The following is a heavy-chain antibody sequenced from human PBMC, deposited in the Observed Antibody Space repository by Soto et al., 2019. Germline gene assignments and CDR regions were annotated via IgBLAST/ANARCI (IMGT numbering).Heavy chain of an antibody. CDR3: ATHPLYRPLDH. V-gene: IGHV4-39*01. CDR2: IYYIENT. CDR1: GGSVSSSSNH. Sequence: SETLSLTCTASGGSVSSSSNHGAWIRQPPGKGLEWIGNIYYIENTYYNPSLKSRVTISVDTSKNQFSLRLTSVTAAYTAVYYCATHPLYRPLDHWGQGTLVTVSS. D-gene: IGHD2-2*02. J-gene: IGHJ4*02.